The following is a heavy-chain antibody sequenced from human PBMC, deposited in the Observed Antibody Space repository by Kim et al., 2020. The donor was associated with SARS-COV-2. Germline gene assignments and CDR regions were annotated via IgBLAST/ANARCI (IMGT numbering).Heavy chain of an antibody. D-gene: IGHD3-22*01. Sequence: SETLSRTCTVSGGSISSSSYYWGWIRQPPGKGLEWIGSIYYSGSTYYNPSLKSRVTISVDTSKNQFSLKLSSVTAADTAVYYCAIAGDYYDSSGYYGYWGQGTLVTVSS. V-gene: IGHV4-39*07. J-gene: IGHJ4*02. CDR3: AIAGDYYDSSGYYGY. CDR1: GGSISSSSYY. CDR2: IYYSGST.